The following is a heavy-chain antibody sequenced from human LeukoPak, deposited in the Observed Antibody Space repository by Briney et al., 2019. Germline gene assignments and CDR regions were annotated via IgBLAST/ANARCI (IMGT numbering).Heavy chain of an antibody. CDR1: GYTFTSYD. V-gene: IGHV1-8*03. J-gene: IGHJ5*02. Sequence: ASVKVSCKASGYTFTSYDINWVRQATGQGLEWMGWMNPNSGNTGSAQKFQGRVTITRNTSISTAYMELSSLRSEDTAVYYCARGRFLEWFHTSEGWFDPWGQGTLVTVSS. CDR3: ARGRFLEWFHTSEGWFDP. D-gene: IGHD3-3*01. CDR2: MNPNSGNT.